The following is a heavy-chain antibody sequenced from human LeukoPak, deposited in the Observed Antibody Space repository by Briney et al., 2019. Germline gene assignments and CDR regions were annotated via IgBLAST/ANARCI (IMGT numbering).Heavy chain of an antibody. J-gene: IGHJ4*02. Sequence: PSETLSLTCTVSGGSISSSSYYWGWIRQPPGRGLEWIGNIYFSGTTYYNPSFKSRVTISVDTSKNQFSLRLSSVTAADTAVYYCARRYYYDSRGYWYYFDYWGQGILVTVSS. CDR3: ARRYYYDSRGYWYYFDY. D-gene: IGHD3-22*01. V-gene: IGHV4-39*01. CDR1: GGSISSSSYY. CDR2: IYFSGTT.